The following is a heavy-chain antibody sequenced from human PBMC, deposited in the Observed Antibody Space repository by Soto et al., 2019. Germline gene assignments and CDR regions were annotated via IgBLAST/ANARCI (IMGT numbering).Heavy chain of an antibody. CDR2: ISYDGSNK. V-gene: IGHV3-30*18. D-gene: IGHD7-27*01. CDR1: GFTFSSYG. J-gene: IGHJ6*02. Sequence: GGSLRLSCAASGFTFSSYGMHWVRQAPGKGLEWVAVISYDGSNKYYADSVKGRFTISRDNSKNTLYLQMNSLRAEDTAVYYCAKDLSGDVVAYYYYYGMDVWGQGTTVTVSS. CDR3: AKDLSGDVVAYYYYYGMDV.